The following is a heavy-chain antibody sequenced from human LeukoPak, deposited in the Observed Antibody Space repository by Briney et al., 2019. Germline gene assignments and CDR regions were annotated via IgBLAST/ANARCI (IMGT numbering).Heavy chain of an antibody. V-gene: IGHV3-48*03. D-gene: IGHD6-13*01. Sequence: GGSLRLSCAASGFTFSSYEMNWVRQAPGKGLEWVSYISSSGTIYYADSVKGRFTTSRDNAKNSLYLQMNNLRDEDTAVYYCARGGSSCFDSWGQGTLVTVSS. J-gene: IGHJ4*02. CDR1: GFTFSSYE. CDR3: ARGGSSCFDS. CDR2: ISSSGTI.